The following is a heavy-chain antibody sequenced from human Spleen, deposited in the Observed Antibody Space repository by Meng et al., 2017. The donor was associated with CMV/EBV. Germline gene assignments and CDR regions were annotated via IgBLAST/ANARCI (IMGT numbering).Heavy chain of an antibody. D-gene: IGHD2-15*01. V-gene: IGHV1-2*02. CDR3: ARDSGLDI. CDR2: INPNSGGT. J-gene: IGHJ3*02. Sequence: ASVKVSCKASGYTFGAYFLHWLRQAPGQGLEWMGWINPNSGGTNYAQKFQGRVTMTRDTSISTAYMELSRLRSDDTAVYYCARDSGLDIWGQGTMVTVSS. CDR1: GYTFGAYF.